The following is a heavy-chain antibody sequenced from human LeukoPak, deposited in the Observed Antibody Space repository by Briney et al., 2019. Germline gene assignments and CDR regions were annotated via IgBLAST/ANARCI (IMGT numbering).Heavy chain of an antibody. V-gene: IGHV4-59*01. CDR1: GGSISSYY. Sequence: SETLSLTCTVSGGSISSYYWSWIRQPPGKGLEWIGYIYYSGSTNYNPSLKSRVTISVDTSKNQFSLKLSSVTAADTAVYYCARQSVSSLLWFGELNWFDPWGQGTLVTVSS. CDR2: IYYSGST. CDR3: ARQSVSSLLWFGELNWFDP. D-gene: IGHD3-10*01. J-gene: IGHJ5*02.